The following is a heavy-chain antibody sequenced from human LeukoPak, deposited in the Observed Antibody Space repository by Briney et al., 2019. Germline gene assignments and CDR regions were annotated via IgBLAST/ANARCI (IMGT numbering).Heavy chain of an antibody. Sequence: TSVKVSCKASGGTFSSYAIGWVRQATGQGLGWMGGIIPIFGTANYAQTFQGRVTITADESTSTASKEQISLRSEDTAVYYCARGHSGDYYFDYWGQGTLVTVSS. V-gene: IGHV1-69*13. D-gene: IGHD4-17*01. CDR2: IIPIFGTA. J-gene: IGHJ4*02. CDR1: GGTFSSYA. CDR3: ARGHSGDYYFDY.